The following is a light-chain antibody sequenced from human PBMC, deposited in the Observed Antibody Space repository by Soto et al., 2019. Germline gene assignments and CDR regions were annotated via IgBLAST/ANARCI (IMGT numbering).Light chain of an antibody. CDR2: EGS. V-gene: IGLV2-23*01. CDR3: CSYAGSSTSV. CDR1: SSDVGSYNL. Sequence: LTQPASVSGSPGQSITISCTGTSSDVGSYNLVSWYQQHPGKAPKLMIYEGSKRPSGVSNRFSGSKSGNTASLTISGLQAEDEADYYCCSYAGSSTSVFGTGTKFTVL. J-gene: IGLJ1*01.